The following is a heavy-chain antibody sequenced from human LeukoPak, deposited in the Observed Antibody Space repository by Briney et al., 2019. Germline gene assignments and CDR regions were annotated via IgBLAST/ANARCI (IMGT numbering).Heavy chain of an antibody. J-gene: IGHJ3*02. CDR2: IYYSGST. CDR3: ASDSGYGLPIDAFDI. D-gene: IGHD5-12*01. V-gene: IGHV4-59*01. Sequence: PSETLSLTCTVSGGSFSSYYWSWIRQPPGKGLEWIGYIYYSGSTNYNPSLKSRVTISVDTSKNQFSLKLSSVTAADTAVYYCASDSGYGLPIDAFDIWGQGTMVTVSS. CDR1: GGSFSSYY.